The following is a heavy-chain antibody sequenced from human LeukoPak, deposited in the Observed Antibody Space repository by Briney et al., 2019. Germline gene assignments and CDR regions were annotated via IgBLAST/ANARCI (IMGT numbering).Heavy chain of an antibody. CDR1: GSTSSDNY. D-gene: IGHD3-22*01. CDR2: FSSSGSTI. CDR3: ARGTYYYDSSGYPTDY. Sequence: GGPLSLSCPPSGSTSSDNYMSWFRRAQGRGLGGVPYFSSSGSTIYYADSVKGRFTISRDNSKNTLYLRMNSLRAEDTAVYYCARGTYYYDSSGYPTDYWGQGTLVTVSS. V-gene: IGHV3-11*04. J-gene: IGHJ4*02.